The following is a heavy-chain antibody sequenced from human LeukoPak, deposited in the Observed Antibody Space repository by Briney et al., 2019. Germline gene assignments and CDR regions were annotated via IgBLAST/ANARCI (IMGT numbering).Heavy chain of an antibody. Sequence: PSETLSLTCTVSGGSISSSSYYWGWIRQPPGKGLEWIGSIYYSGSTYYNPSLKSRVTISVDTSKNQFSLKLSSVTAADTAVYYCARRIGGNPPYDVFDIWGQGTMVTVSS. CDR2: IYYSGST. D-gene: IGHD4-23*01. V-gene: IGHV4-39*01. J-gene: IGHJ3*02. CDR1: GGSISSSSYY. CDR3: ARRIGGNPPYDVFDI.